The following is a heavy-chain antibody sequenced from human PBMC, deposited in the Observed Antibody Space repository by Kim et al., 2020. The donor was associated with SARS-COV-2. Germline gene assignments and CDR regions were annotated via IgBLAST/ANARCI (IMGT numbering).Heavy chain of an antibody. D-gene: IGHD3-10*01. CDR3: ATLSGSGTPWWGMDV. J-gene: IGHJ6*02. Sequence: GGSLRLSCAASGFTFDDYAMHWVRQAPGKGLEWVSGISWNSGSIGYADSVKGRFTISRDNAKNSLYLQMNSLRAEDTAVYYCATLSGSGTPWWGMDVWGQGTAVTVSS. V-gene: IGHV3-9*01. CDR2: ISWNSGSI. CDR1: GFTFDDYA.